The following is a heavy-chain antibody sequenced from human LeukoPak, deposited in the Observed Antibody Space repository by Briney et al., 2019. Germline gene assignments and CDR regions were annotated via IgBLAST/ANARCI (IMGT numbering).Heavy chain of an antibody. J-gene: IGHJ4*02. Sequence: SVKVSCKASGGTFSSYAISWVRQAPGQGLEWMGRIIPILGIANYAQKFQGRVTITADKSTSTAYMELSSLRSEDTAVYYCARVSSYDSSGYSDYWGQRTLVTVSS. V-gene: IGHV1-69*04. D-gene: IGHD3-22*01. CDR3: ARVSSYDSSGYSDY. CDR1: GGTFSSYA. CDR2: IIPILGIA.